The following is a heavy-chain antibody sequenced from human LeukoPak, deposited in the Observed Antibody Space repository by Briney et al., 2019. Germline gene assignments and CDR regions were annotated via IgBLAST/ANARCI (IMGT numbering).Heavy chain of an antibody. V-gene: IGHV4-30-4*02. CDR1: GGSISSGDYY. CDR2: IYYSGST. CDR3: ARHAGGRWLQFGYFDY. J-gene: IGHJ4*02. D-gene: IGHD5-24*01. Sequence: SDTLSLTCTVSGGSISSGDYYWSWIRQPPGKGLERIGYIYYSGSTSYNPSLKSRVTISVDTSKNHFSLKLSSVTAADTAVYYCARHAGGRWLQFGYFDYWGQGTLVTVSS.